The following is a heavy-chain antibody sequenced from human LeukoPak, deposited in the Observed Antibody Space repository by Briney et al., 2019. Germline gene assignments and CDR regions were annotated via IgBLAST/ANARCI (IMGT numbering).Heavy chain of an antibody. CDR1: GFTFNNAW. CDR2: ISGSGGDT. V-gene: IGHV3-23*01. J-gene: IGHJ4*02. CDR3: AKGRISGDAGLDY. Sequence: GGSLRLSCAASGFTFNNAWMSWVRQAPGKGLEWVSSISGSGGDTYYGDSVKGRFTISRDNSKNTLYLQVNSLRAEDTAVFYCAKGRISGDAGLDYWGQGTLVTVSS. D-gene: IGHD6-13*01.